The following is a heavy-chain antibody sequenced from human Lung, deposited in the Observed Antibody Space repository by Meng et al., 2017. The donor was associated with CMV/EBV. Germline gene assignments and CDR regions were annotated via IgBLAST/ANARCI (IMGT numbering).Heavy chain of an antibody. CDR2: SRNKANSYTT. D-gene: IGHD6-13*01. CDR3: ASIAKYSSSWHN. J-gene: IGHJ4*02. V-gene: IGHV3-72*01. Sequence: GGSXRLXCAASGFTFSDHYMDWVRQAPGKGLEWVGRSRNKANSYTTDYAASVKGRFTISRDDSKNSLYLQMNSMKTEDTAVYYCASIAKYSSSWHNWCQGTLVTVSS. CDR1: GFTFSDHY.